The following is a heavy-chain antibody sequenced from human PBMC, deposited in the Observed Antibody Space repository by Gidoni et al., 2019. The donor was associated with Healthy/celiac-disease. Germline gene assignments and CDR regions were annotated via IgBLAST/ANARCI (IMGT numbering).Heavy chain of an antibody. V-gene: IGHV3-30*03. CDR1: GFPFSTFG. Sequence: QVHLVDSGGGVVQPGGSLCLSCLASGFPFSTFGMHWVRQAPGKGLEWVAVISYNEGHRHDADSVKGRFTISRDNSKNTVYLQMNSLRSDDTAIYFCARDVSSGWKHLDYWGQGTLVTVSS. CDR2: ISYNEGHR. J-gene: IGHJ4*02. CDR3: ARDVSSGWKHLDY. D-gene: IGHD6-19*01.